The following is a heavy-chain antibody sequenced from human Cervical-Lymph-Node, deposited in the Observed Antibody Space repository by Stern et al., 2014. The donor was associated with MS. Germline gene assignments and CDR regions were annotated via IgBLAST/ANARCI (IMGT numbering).Heavy chain of an antibody. CDR3: ARIQLQSYYYYGMDV. CDR1: GFSLSTSGMC. CDR2: IDWDDDK. J-gene: IGHJ6*02. V-gene: IGHV2-70*01. D-gene: IGHD1-7*01. Sequence: ESGPALVKPTQTLTLTCTFSGFSLSTSGMCVSWIRQPPGKALEWLALIDWDDDKYYSTSLKTRLTISKETSKNQVVLTMTNMDPVDTATYYCARIQLQSYYYYGMDVWGQGTTVTVSS.